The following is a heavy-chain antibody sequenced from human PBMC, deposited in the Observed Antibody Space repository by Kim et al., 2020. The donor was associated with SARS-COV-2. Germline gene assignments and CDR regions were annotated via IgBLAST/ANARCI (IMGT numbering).Heavy chain of an antibody. J-gene: IGHJ3*02. D-gene: IGHD1-26*01. V-gene: IGHV1-24*01. CDR3: ATDPRSGADAFEI. Sequence: YAQKFKGRVTMTEDTSTDTAYMELSSLRSEDTAVYYCATDPRSGADAFEIWGQGTMVTVSS.